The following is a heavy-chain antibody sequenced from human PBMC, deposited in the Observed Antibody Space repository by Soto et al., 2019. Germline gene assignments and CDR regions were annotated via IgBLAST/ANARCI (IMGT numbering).Heavy chain of an antibody. D-gene: IGHD3-10*01. CDR2: IRSNADGGTV. CDR1: GFTFSKAW. CDR3: TAAGVRGVVMSGMDV. Sequence: PDGSRRHSCRTAGFTFSKAWTWWVRPAPGKGLEWVGRIRSNADGGTVEYAAPVKGRFIISRDDSTNTLYLQMNSLDTEDTGVYYCTAAGVRGVVMSGMDVWGQGTAVTGFS. J-gene: IGHJ6*02. V-gene: IGHV3-15*01.